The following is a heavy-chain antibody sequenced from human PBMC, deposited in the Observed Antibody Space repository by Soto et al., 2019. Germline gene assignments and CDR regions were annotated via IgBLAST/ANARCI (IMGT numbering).Heavy chain of an antibody. CDR2: ITSDGSKT. CDR3: AKDLFHCIDL. CDR1: GFPLSISW. V-gene: IGHV3-74*01. Sequence: GGSLRLSCATSGFPLSISWIHWVRQGPGKGLQWVSRITSDGSKTDYADSVKGRFTISRNNAGNMVYLQMNRLRAEDTGLYYCAKDLFHCIDLWGQGT. D-gene: IGHD2-15*01. J-gene: IGHJ4*02.